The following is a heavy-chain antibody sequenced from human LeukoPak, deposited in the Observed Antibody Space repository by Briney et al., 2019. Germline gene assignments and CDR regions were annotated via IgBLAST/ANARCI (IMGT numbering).Heavy chain of an antibody. J-gene: IGHJ4*02. CDR3: AKSGYGSGSYDY. CDR1: GGTFSSYA. D-gene: IGHD3-10*01. V-gene: IGHV3-23*01. CDR2: ISGSGGST. Sequence: EASVKVSCKASGGTFSSYAISWVRQAPGKGLEWVSAISGSGGSTYYADSVKGRFTISRDNSKNTLYLQMNSLRAEDTAVYYCAKSGYGSGSYDYWGQGTLVTVSS.